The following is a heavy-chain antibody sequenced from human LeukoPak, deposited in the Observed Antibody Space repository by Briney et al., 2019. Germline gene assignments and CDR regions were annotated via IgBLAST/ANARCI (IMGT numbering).Heavy chain of an antibody. CDR2: IIPIFGTA. CDR1: GGTFSSYA. V-gene: IGHV1-69*13. J-gene: IGHJ3*02. D-gene: IGHD2-8*01. Sequence: GASVKVSCKASGGTFSSYAISWVRQAPGQGLEWMGGIIPIFGTANYAQKFQGRVTITADESTSTAYMELSSLRSEDTAVYYCARVIYCTNGVCLYAFDIWGQGTMVTVSS. CDR3: ARVIYCTNGVCLYAFDI.